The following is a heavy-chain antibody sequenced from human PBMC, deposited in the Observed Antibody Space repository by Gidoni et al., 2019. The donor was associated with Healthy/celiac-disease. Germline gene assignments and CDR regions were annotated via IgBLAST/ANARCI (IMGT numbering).Heavy chain of an antibody. CDR1: GGTFSSYA. D-gene: IGHD6-19*01. CDR3: ARAIFQAVARGYYYYYGMDV. J-gene: IGHJ6*02. Sequence: QVQLVQSGAEVKKPGSSVKVSCKASGGTFSSYAISWVRQAPGQGLEWMGGIIPIFGTANYAQKFQGRVTITADESTSTAYMELSSLRSEDTAVYYCARAIFQAVARGYYYYYGMDVWGQGTTVTVSS. CDR2: IIPIFGTA. V-gene: IGHV1-69*01.